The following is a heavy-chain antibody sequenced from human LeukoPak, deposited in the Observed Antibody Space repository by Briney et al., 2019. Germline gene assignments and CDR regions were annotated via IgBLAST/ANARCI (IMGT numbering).Heavy chain of an antibody. CDR3: ARTYGYDAYYFDY. J-gene: IGHJ4*02. CDR1: GFTFSSYG. D-gene: IGHD5-12*01. Sequence: GGSLRLSCAASGFTFSSYGMHWVRQAPGKGLEWVAVISYDGSNKYYADSVKGRFTISRDNSKNTLYLQMNSLRAEDTAVYYCARTYGYDAYYFDYWGQGTLVTVSS. CDR2: ISYDGSNK. V-gene: IGHV3-30*03.